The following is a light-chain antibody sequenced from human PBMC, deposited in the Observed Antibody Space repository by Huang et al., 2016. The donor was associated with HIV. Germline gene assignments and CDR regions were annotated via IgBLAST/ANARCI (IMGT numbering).Light chain of an antibody. V-gene: IGKV1-39*01. Sequence: DIQMTQSPSSLFASVGDRVTITCRASQNIGRDLNWYQQKPGRAPKLLIYIASSLQSGVPSRFSGSGSGTEFTLTISSLQPEDLGTFYCHQTFSYPLTFGQGTKLEIK. J-gene: IGKJ2*01. CDR2: IAS. CDR1: QNIGRD. CDR3: HQTFSYPLT.